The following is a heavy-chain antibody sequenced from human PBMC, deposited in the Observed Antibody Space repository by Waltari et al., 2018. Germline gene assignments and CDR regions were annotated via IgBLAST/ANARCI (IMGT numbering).Heavy chain of an antibody. D-gene: IGHD1-26*01. CDR2: MNPNSGNT. J-gene: IGHJ4*02. V-gene: IGHV1-8*03. Sequence: QVQLVQSGAEVKKPGASVKVSWKASGYTFTSDEINRVRQAPGQGLEWMGWMNPNSGNTGYAQKFQGRVTITRNTSISTAYMERSSLRSEDTAVYYCARGGGSYSGVDYWGQGTLVTVSS. CDR3: ARGGGSYSGVDY. CDR1: GYTFTSDE.